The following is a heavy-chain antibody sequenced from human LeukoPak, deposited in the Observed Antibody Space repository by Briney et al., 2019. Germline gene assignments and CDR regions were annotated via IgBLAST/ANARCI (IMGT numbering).Heavy chain of an antibody. CDR3: AKGYSYGRSWFDP. CDR1: GFTFSGFA. V-gene: IGHV3-48*04. D-gene: IGHD5-18*01. J-gene: IGHJ5*02. CDR2: ISNSSSTI. Sequence: GGSLRLSCAASGFTFSGFAMSWVRRTPGKGLEWVSYISNSSSTIYYADSVKGRFTISRDNAKNSLYLQMNSLRAEDTAVYYCAKGYSYGRSWFDPWGQGTLVTVSS.